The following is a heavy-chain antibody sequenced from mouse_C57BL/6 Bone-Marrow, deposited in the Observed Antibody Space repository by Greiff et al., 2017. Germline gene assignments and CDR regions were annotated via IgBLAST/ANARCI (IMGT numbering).Heavy chain of an antibody. V-gene: IGHV1-69*01. D-gene: IGHD2-3*01. CDR2: IDPSDSYT. CDR1: GYTFTSYW. J-gene: IGHJ4*01. Sequence: VQLQQPGAELVMPGASVKLSCKASGYTFTSYWMHWVKQRPGQGLEWIGEIDPSDSYTNYNQKFKGKSTLTVDKSSSTACMQLSILTSEDSAVCYCAREGLGDGYYDAMDYCGQGTSVTVSA. CDR3: AREGLGDGYYDAMDY.